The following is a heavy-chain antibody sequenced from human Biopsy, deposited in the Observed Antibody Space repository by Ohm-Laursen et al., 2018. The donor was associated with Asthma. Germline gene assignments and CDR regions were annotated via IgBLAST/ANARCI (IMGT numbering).Heavy chain of an antibody. D-gene: IGHD3-22*01. CDR3: AKITTDRQKANNWFDP. Sequence: SSLRLSCAASGFTFRNFGMHWVRQAPGKGLEWVALISSDVREWYADSVKGRFTVSRDSSRNTLYLQLSTLRVEDTAVYFCAKITTDRQKANNWFDPWGQGTLVTVSS. CDR2: ISSDVRE. CDR1: GFTFRNFG. J-gene: IGHJ5*02. V-gene: IGHV3-30*18.